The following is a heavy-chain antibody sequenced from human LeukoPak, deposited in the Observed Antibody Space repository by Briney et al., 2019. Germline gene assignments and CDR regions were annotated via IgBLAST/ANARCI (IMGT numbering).Heavy chain of an antibody. CDR2: ISYDGSNK. D-gene: IGHD1-26*01. V-gene: IGHV3-30-3*01. CDR3: AREGWELPHYYYYGMDV. J-gene: IGHJ6*02. CDR1: GFTFSSYA. Sequence: GGSLRLSCAASGFTFSSYAMYWVRQAPGKGLEWVAVISYDGSNKYYADSVKGRFTISRDNSKNTLYLQMNSLRAEDTAVYYCAREGWELPHYYYYGMDVWGQGTTVTVSS.